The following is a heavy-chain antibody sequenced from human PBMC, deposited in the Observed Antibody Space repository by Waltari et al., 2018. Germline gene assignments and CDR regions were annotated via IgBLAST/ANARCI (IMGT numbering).Heavy chain of an antibody. V-gene: IGHV3-23*03. CDR3: VKVMGDLGTKYGLDV. CDR2: IKRDGGET. D-gene: IGHD1-1*01. Sequence: EEQLSESGGGLVQPGGSLRHSCAASGFTFKDFDMTWVRQAPGKGLDRGSNIKRDGGETKYADPVGGRCTMARDNYRGTVSLEMNGLRAADTAVYYCVKVMGDLGTKYGLDVWGRGTTVTVSS. CDR1: GFTFKDFD. J-gene: IGHJ6*01.